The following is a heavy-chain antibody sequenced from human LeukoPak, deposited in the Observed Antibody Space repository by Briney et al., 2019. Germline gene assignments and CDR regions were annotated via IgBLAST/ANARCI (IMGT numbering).Heavy chain of an antibody. CDR3: ARRSGYYDTASFSFVDN. J-gene: IGHJ4*02. D-gene: IGHD3-22*01. CDR2: TYYRAQWFL. V-gene: IGHV6-1*01. CDR1: GDSVSSDRAA. Sequence: SQTLSLTCAISGDSVSSDRAAWDWIRQSPSRGLEWLGRTYYRAQWFLDYAVSVKTRITIKSDTSRNQFSLELNSVTPEDTGVYYCARRSGYYDTASFSFVDNWGQGTLVTVSS.